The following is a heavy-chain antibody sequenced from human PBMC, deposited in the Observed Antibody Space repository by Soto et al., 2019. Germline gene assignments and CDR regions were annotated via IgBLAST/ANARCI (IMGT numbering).Heavy chain of an antibody. CDR3: ARGHYCSGGSCYYYYYYDMDV. CDR2: INHSGGT. D-gene: IGHD2-15*01. Sequence: SETLSLTCAVYGGSFSGYYWSWIRQPPGKGLEWIGEINHSGGTNYNPSLKSRVTISVDTSKNQFSLKLSSVTAADTAVYYCARGHYCSGGSCYYYYYYDMDVWGQGTTVTVSS. V-gene: IGHV4-34*01. J-gene: IGHJ6*02. CDR1: GGSFSGYY.